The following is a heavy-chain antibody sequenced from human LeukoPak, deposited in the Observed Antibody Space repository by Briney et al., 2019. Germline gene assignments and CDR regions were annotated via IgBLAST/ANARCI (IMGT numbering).Heavy chain of an antibody. CDR2: INHSGST. D-gene: IGHD3-22*01. J-gene: IGHJ6*03. Sequence: PSETLSLKCAGYGGSFSGYYWSWIRQAPTKGLEWIGDINHSGSTTYNPSLKSRVNISVDTPKNQFSLKLSSVTAADTAVYYCAREGIRYYDSSGYYLYYYYMDVWGKGTTVTISS. CDR1: GGSFSGYY. V-gene: IGHV4-34*01. CDR3: AREGIRYYDSSGYYLYYYYMDV.